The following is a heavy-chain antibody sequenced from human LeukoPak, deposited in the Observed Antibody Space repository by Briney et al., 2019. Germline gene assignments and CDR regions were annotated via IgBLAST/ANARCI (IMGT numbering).Heavy chain of an antibody. Sequence: GGSLRLSCAASGFTFSTYHMNWVRQAPGKGLEWVSVISGGSSSIYYTDSVKGRFTISRDNAKNSLYLQMNSLRAEDTAVYYCARHEYSAGMNYGMDVWGQGATVTISS. CDR2: ISGGSSSI. CDR1: GFTFSTYH. J-gene: IGHJ6*02. CDR3: ARHEYSAGMNYGMDV. V-gene: IGHV3-21*01. D-gene: IGHD4-4*01.